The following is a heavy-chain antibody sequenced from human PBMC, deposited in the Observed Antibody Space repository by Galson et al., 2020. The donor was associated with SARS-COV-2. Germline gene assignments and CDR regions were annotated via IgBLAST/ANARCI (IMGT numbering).Heavy chain of an antibody. D-gene: IGHD6-13*01. V-gene: IGHV4-31*03. CDR2: IYYSGST. J-gene: IGHJ5*02. CDR1: GGSIRSGGYY. CDR3: ARGSSWRYDWFDP. Sequence: SETLSLTCTVSGGSIRSGGYYWSWNRQPPGKGLEWIGYIYYSGSTYYNPSLKSRVTISVDTSKNQFSLKLSAVTAAGTAVYYCARGSSWRYDWFDPWGQGTLVTVSS.